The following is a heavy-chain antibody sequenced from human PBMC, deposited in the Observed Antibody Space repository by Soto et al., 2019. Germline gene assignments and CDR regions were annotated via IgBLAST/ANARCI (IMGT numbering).Heavy chain of an antibody. CDR1: GVTFGSDA. J-gene: IGHJ5*02. V-gene: IGHV1-69*06. Sequence: SVKVSCKASGVTFGSDAITWVRQAPGQGLEWVGRIIPIFGTTNYAQNLQGRVTISADKSTLTSYMELHSLTSDDTALYYCARDRTDSGYYTNWLDPWGQGTQVTVSS. CDR2: IIPIFGTT. D-gene: IGHD3-22*01. CDR3: ARDRTDSGYYTNWLDP.